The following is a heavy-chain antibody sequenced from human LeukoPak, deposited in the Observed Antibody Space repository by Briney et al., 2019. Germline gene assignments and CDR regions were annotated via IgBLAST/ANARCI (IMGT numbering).Heavy chain of an antibody. D-gene: IGHD3-22*01. Sequence: GGSPRLSCAASGFTVSSNYMSWVRQAPGKGLEWVSAIYTGGSTYYAGSVKGRFTISRDNSKNMLYLQMNSLRAEDTAVYYCARNLYYYDSSGYYYYWGQGALVTVSS. CDR3: ARNLYYYDSSGYYYY. J-gene: IGHJ4*02. CDR2: IYTGGST. CDR1: GFTVSSNY. V-gene: IGHV3-66*01.